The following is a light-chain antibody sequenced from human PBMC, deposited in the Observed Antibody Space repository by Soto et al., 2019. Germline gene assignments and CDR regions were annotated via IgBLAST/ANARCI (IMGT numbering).Light chain of an antibody. CDR1: QDINSW. V-gene: IGKV1-12*01. CDR3: LQVANFPRT. Sequence: DIQMTQSPSSVSASVGDTVTITCRASQDINSWLAWFQQQPGRPPKYVIQAATMLQSGFPSRFTGSGSGRDFTLTIHTLQPEDSATYYCLQVANFPRTFGQGTKVE. CDR2: AAT. J-gene: IGKJ2*01.